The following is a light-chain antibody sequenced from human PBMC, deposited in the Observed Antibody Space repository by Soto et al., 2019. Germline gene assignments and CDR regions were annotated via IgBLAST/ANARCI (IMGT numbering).Light chain of an antibody. V-gene: IGKV3-20*01. CDR1: QSVSSSY. J-gene: IGKJ1*01. CDR3: QHYGSSSWT. Sequence: EIVLTQSPGTLSLSPGERVTLSCRASQSVSSSYLAWYQQKLGQAPGLLIYGASTRAAGIPDRFSGGGSGTDFTLTISRLEPEDFAVYYCQHYGSSSWTFGLGTRVQIK. CDR2: GAS.